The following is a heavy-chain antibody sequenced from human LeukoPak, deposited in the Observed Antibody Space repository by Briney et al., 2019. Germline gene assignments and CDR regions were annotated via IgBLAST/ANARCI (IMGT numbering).Heavy chain of an antibody. CDR2: IYYSGST. Sequence: SETLSLTCTVSGGSISSGDYYWSWIRQPPGKGLEWIGYIYYSGSTYYSPSLKSRVTISVDTSKNQFSLKLSSVTAADTAVYYCARGLVVVVAASSWYFDLWGRGTLVTVSS. CDR3: ARGLVVVVAASSWYFDL. J-gene: IGHJ2*01. V-gene: IGHV4-30-4*01. CDR1: GGSISSGDYY. D-gene: IGHD2-15*01.